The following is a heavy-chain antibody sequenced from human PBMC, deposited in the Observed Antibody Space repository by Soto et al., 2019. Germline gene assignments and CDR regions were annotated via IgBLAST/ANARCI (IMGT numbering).Heavy chain of an antibody. CDR1: GFSFSNFA. CDR3: AKDCASTWYWYFDP. Sequence: GGSLRLSCAASGFSFSNFAMSWVRQAPGTGLEWVSSISGSGDKTYYLDSVKGRFTISRDNSKNTLYLHMNSLGAEDTAVYFCAKDCASTWYWYFDPWGQGTLVTVSS. J-gene: IGHJ5*02. CDR2: ISGSGDKT. D-gene: IGHD6-13*01. V-gene: IGHV3-23*01.